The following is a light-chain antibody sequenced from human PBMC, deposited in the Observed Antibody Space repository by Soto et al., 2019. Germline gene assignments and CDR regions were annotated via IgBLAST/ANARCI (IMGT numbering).Light chain of an antibody. V-gene: IGKV1-5*01. CDR3: QHNNRGT. J-gene: IGKJ1*01. CDR1: QSIRSW. Sequence: IQMTQPPSSLSASVGDRVTLTCRASQSIRSWLAWYQLKPGKAPKLLIYDASSLESGVPSRFSGSASGTEFTLTISSLQPDFFATYYCQHNNRGTFGQGTKVDI. CDR2: DAS.